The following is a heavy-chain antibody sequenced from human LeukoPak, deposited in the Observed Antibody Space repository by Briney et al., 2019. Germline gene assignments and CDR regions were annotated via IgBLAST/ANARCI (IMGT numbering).Heavy chain of an antibody. Sequence: GGSLRLSCAASGFTFSSYWMHWVRQAPGKGLVWVSRISDGGSTTTYADSVKGRFTISRDNAKNTLYLQMNGLRAEDTAVYYCARSQLPYYYDSSGYVPDYWGQGTLVTVSS. D-gene: IGHD3-22*01. CDR2: ISDGGSTT. V-gene: IGHV3-74*01. CDR3: ARSQLPYYYDSSGYVPDY. CDR1: GFTFSSYW. J-gene: IGHJ4*02.